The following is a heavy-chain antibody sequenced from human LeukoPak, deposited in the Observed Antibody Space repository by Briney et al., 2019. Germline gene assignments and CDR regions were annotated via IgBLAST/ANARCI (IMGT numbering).Heavy chain of an antibody. J-gene: IGHJ3*02. D-gene: IGHD2-8*02. Sequence: SETLSLTCTVSGYSISGGYYWGWIRQPPGKGLEWIGSIYHSGSTYYNPSLKSRVTIILDTSKNQFSLQLNSVTPEDTAVYFCARDQSWTTGFDIWGQGTMVTVSS. CDR2: IYHSGST. CDR1: GYSISGGYY. CDR3: ARDQSWTTGFDI. V-gene: IGHV4-38-2*02.